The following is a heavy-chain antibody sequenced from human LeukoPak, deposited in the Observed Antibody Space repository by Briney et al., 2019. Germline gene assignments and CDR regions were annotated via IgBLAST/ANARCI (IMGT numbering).Heavy chain of an antibody. CDR1: GYTFTDYY. CDR2: ISAYNGNT. Sequence: ASVKVSCKASGYTFTDYYMHWVRQAPGQGFEWMGWISAYNGNTNYAQKLQGRVTMTTDTSTSTAYMELRSLRSDDTAVYYCAREYGYSGYDRLDYWGQGTLVTVSS. D-gene: IGHD5-12*01. V-gene: IGHV1-18*04. CDR3: AREYGYSGYDRLDY. J-gene: IGHJ4*02.